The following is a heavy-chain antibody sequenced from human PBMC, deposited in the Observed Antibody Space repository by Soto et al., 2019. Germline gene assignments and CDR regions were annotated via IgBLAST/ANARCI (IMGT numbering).Heavy chain of an antibody. D-gene: IGHD3-22*01. J-gene: IGHJ6*03. CDR3: ARLGGYQIPYYMDV. Sequence: SETLSLTCTVSGGSISSSSYYWGWIRQPPGKRLEWIGSIYYSGSTYYNPSLKSRVTISVDTSKNQFSLKLSSVTAADTAVYYCARLGGYQIPYYMDVWGKGTTVTVSS. CDR1: GGSISSSSYY. V-gene: IGHV4-39*01. CDR2: IYYSGST.